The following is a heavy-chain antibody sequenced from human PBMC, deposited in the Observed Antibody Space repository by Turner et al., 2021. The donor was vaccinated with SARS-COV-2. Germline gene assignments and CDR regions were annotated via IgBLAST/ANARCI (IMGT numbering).Heavy chain of an antibody. V-gene: IGHV3-33*01. CDR3: AREHPPSSWQTYYFDF. Sequence: QVQLVESGGGVVQPGRSLRLSSAASGFTFSSYGMHWVRQAPGKGLEWVAIIWYDGSNKYYADSVKGRFTISRDNSKNTLYLQMNSLRAEDTAVYYCAREHPPSSWQTYYFDFWGQGTLVTVSS. J-gene: IGHJ4*02. CDR1: GFTFSSYG. CDR2: IWYDGSNK. D-gene: IGHD6-13*01.